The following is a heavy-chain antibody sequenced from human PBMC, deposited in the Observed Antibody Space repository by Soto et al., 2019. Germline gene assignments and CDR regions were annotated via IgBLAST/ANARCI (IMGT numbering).Heavy chain of an antibody. V-gene: IGHV3-48*03. Sequence: GGSLRLSCAASGFTFSTYEMNWVRQAPGKGLEWIAYISDSGNRIYYADSVKGRFSISRDNAENSVYLQMNSLRAEDTAVYYCAREAFLAGAGFDYWGQGTLVTVSS. J-gene: IGHJ4*02. D-gene: IGHD6-19*01. CDR3: AREAFLAGAGFDY. CDR1: GFTFSTYE. CDR2: ISDSGNRI.